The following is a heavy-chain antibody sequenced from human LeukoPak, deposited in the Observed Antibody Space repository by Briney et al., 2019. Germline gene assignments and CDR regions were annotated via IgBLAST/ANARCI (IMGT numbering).Heavy chain of an antibody. CDR1: GGSISSYY. Sequence: SETLSLTCTVSGGSISSYYWSWIRQPAGKGLEWIGRIYTSGSTNYNPSLKSRVTMSVDTSKNQFSLKLSSVTAADTAVYYCARDRRGSGNPPYFDYWGQGTLVTVSS. V-gene: IGHV4-4*07. D-gene: IGHD3-16*01. CDR3: ARDRRGSGNPPYFDY. J-gene: IGHJ4*02. CDR2: IYTSGST.